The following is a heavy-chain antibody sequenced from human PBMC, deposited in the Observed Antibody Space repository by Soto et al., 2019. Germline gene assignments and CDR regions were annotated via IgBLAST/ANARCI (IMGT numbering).Heavy chain of an antibody. CDR2: ISGSGGST. CDR1: GFTFSSYA. J-gene: IGHJ4*02. D-gene: IGHD3-10*01. V-gene: IGHV3-23*01. Sequence: GGSLRLSCAASGFTFSSYAMSWVRQAPGKGLEWVSAISGSGGSTYYADSVKGRFTISRDNSKNTLYLQMNSLRAEDTAVYYCATMVRGVIRSNFDYWGQGTLVTVSS. CDR3: ATMVRGVIRSNFDY.